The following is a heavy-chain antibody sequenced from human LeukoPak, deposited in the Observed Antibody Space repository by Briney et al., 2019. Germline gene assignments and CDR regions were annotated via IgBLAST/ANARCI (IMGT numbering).Heavy chain of an antibody. CDR3: ARVSGAGYYFDY. CDR1: GYTFTGYY. D-gene: IGHD6-25*01. J-gene: IGHJ4*02. V-gene: IGHV1-2*02. Sequence: ASVNVSCKASGYTFTGYYMHWVRQAPGQGLEWMGWINPNSGGTNYAQKFQGRVTMTRDTSISTAYMELSSLRSEDMAVYYCARVSGAGYYFDYWGQGTLVTVSS. CDR2: INPNSGGT.